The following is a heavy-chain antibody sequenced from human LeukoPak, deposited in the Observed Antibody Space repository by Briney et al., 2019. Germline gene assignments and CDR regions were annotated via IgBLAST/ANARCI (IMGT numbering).Heavy chain of an antibody. CDR2: IYHFGTT. CDR3: ARDPCGGNSPFDY. CDR1: GYSISSGYY. Sequence: KPSETLSLTCTVSGYSISSGYYWGWIRQPPGKGLEWIGSIYHFGTTFYNPSLKSRVTISVDTSKNQFSLKLSSVTAADTAVYFCARDPCGGNSPFDYWGQGTLVTVSS. V-gene: IGHV4-38-2*02. J-gene: IGHJ4*02. D-gene: IGHD4-23*01.